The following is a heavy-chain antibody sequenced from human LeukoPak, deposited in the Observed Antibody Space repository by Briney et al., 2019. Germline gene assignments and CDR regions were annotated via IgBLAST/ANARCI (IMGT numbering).Heavy chain of an antibody. CDR3: ARDRGQTVGATLDY. V-gene: IGHV1-69*13. Sequence: ASVKVSYKASGGTFSSYAISWVRQAPEQGLEWMGGIIPIFGTANYAQKFQGRVTITADESTSTAYMELSSLRSEDTAVYYCARDRGQTVGATLDYWGQGTLVTVSS. D-gene: IGHD1-26*01. CDR1: GGTFSSYA. CDR2: IIPIFGTA. J-gene: IGHJ4*02.